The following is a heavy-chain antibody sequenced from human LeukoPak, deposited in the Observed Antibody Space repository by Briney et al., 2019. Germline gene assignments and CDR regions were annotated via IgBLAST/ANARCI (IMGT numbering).Heavy chain of an antibody. CDR2: ISGSGGST. CDR3: AKVERDIAVVPAASDY. J-gene: IGHJ4*02. V-gene: IGHV3-23*01. D-gene: IGHD2-2*01. Sequence: SGGSLRLSCAASGFTFSSYSMNWVRQAPGKGLEWVSAISGSGGSTYYADSVKGRFTISRDNSKNTLYLQMNSLRAEDTAVYYCAKVERDIAVVPAASDYWGQGTLVTVSS. CDR1: GFTFSSYS.